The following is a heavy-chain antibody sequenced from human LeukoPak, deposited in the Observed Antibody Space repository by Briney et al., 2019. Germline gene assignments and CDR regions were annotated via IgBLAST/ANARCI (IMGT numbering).Heavy chain of an antibody. V-gene: IGHV4-59*08. J-gene: IGHJ4*02. CDR3: ARREGSSGRGFDY. CDR1: GGSMRSYF. CDR2: MYYSGKT. Sequence: RPSETLSLTCTVSGGSMRSYFWSWIRKPPGKGLEWVAYMYYSGKTDYNPSLQSRVTISVATSKNQFSLNLKSVTASDTAVYYCARREGSSGRGFDYWGQGTLVSVSS. D-gene: IGHD6-19*01.